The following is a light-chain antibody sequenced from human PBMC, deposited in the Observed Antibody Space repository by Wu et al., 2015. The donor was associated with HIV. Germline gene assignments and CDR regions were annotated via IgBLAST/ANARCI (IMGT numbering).Light chain of an antibody. CDR3: QQLNSFPLT. CDR2: DAS. CDR1: QDISTY. Sequence: AIQLTQSPSSLSASIGDRVNITCRASQDISTYLAWYQQAPGKAPRVLIYDASTLQSGVSSRFXGSGSGADFTLTIGGLQREDFAVLFCQQLNSFPLTFGQGSRLEI. V-gene: IGKV1-13*02. J-gene: IGKJ5*01.